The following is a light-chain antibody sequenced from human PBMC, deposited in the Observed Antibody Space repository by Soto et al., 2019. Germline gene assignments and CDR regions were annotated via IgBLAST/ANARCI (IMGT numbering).Light chain of an antibody. J-gene: IGKJ5*01. CDR2: DTS. Sequence: ELVMTQSPATISVYTVALAKLSGSSSQGIGDTLAWYQQKPGQTPRLLIYDTSNRATGIPARFSGSGSGTDFTLTIRRLQPEDFAVYYCQQRSNWPPLINCGKGQRRAIK. CDR1: QGIGDT. CDR3: QQRSNWPPLIN. V-gene: IGKV3-11*01.